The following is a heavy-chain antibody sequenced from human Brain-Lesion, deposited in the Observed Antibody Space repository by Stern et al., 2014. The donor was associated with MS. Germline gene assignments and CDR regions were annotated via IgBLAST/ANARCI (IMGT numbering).Heavy chain of an antibody. CDR2: VNNDGRRT. D-gene: IGHD3-10*01. Sequence: VQLVESGGGLVQPGGSLRLSCAASGFTFSTYWMHWVRHAPGKGLVWVSGVNNDGRRTSYADSVKGRFTMSRDNAKNTLYLQMNSLRVEDTAIYYCARGERWFDSWGQGTLVTVSS. CDR3: ARGERWFDS. V-gene: IGHV3-74*02. CDR1: GFTFSTYW. J-gene: IGHJ5*01.